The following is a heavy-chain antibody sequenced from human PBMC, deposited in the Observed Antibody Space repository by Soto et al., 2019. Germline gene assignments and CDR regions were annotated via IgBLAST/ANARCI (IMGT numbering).Heavy chain of an antibody. CDR1: GFTVRSNY. CDR2: IYSGGST. CDR3: ARDHNRASDY. Sequence: GALRLSCAASGFTVRSNYMSWVRQAPGKGLEWVSVIYSGGSTYYADSVKGRFTISRDNSKHPLFLHMTSLRAEDTAVYYCARDHNRASDYWGQGILVTVSS. J-gene: IGHJ4*02. V-gene: IGHV3-53*05. D-gene: IGHD1-20*01.